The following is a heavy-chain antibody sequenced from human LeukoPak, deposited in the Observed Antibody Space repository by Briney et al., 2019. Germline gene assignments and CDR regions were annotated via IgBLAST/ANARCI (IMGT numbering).Heavy chain of an antibody. J-gene: IGHJ4*02. CDR2: ISDSGGST. V-gene: IGHV3-23*01. D-gene: IGHD3-16*01. CDR3: AKDQGLRGEEVWDY. Sequence: GGSLRLSCAASGFTFRSHDMSWVRQAPGKGLEWVSSISDSGGSTYHADSVKGRFTISRDNSKNTLYLQMNSLRAEDTAAYYCAKDQGLRGEEVWDYWGQGTLVTVSS. CDR1: GFTFRSHD.